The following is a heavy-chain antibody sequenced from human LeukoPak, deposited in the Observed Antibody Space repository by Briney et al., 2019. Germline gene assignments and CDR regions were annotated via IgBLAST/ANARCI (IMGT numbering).Heavy chain of an antibody. CDR2: ISYDGSNK. J-gene: IGHJ6*04. V-gene: IGHV3-30*03. CDR3: ARLQLDSSSWYPGGMDV. D-gene: IGHD6-13*01. CDR1: GFTFSSYG. Sequence: GGSLRLSCAASGFTFSSYGMHWVRQAPGKGLKWVAVISYDGSNKYYADSVKGRFTISRDNSKNTLYLQMNSLRAEDTAVYYCARLQLDSSSWYPGGMDVWGKGTTVTVSS.